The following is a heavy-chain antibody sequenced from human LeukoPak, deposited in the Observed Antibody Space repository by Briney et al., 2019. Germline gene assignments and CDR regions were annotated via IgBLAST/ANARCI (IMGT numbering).Heavy chain of an antibody. J-gene: IGHJ4*02. CDR3: ARTLLLWFGELSVDGTDYYFDY. Sequence: SVKVSCKASGGTFSSYAISWVRQAPGQGLEWMGKIIPIFGTANYAQKFQGRVTITTDESTSTAYMELSSLRSEDTAVYYCARTLLLWFGELSVDGTDYYFDYWGQGTLVTVSS. D-gene: IGHD3-10*01. V-gene: IGHV1-69*05. CDR2: IIPIFGTA. CDR1: GGTFSSYA.